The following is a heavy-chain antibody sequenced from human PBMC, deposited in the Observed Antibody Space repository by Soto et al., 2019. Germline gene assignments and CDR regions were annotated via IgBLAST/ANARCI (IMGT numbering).Heavy chain of an antibody. CDR3: AKIGSSSSVSLPLVLLDY. J-gene: IGHJ4*02. Sequence: SGGSLRLSCAASGFTFSSYAMSWVRQSPGKGLEWVSAIPGSGTSTYYAGSVKGRFTISRDNSKNTLYLQMNSLRVGDTAVYYCAKIGSSSSVSLPLVLLDYWGQGALVTVSS. V-gene: IGHV3-23*01. CDR2: IPGSGTST. D-gene: IGHD6-6*01. CDR1: GFTFSSYA.